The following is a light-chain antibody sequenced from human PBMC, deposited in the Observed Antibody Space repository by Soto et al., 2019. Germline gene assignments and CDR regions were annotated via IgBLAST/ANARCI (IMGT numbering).Light chain of an antibody. J-gene: IGKJ1*01. Sequence: AIRMTQSPSSLSASTGDRVTITCRASQGLSNYLAWYQQKPGKAPKLLIYAASTLQSGVPSRFSGSGSGTKFTLTISSLQPDDFATYYCQHYNSYSEAFGQGTKVDIK. CDR3: QHYNSYSEA. V-gene: IGKV1-8*01. CDR2: AAS. CDR1: QGLSNY.